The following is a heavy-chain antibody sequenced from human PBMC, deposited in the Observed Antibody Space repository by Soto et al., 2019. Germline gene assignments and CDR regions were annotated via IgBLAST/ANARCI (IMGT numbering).Heavy chain of an antibody. V-gene: IGHV4-31*03. CDR2: IYYSGST. J-gene: IGHJ5*02. D-gene: IGHD3-10*01. CDR1: GGSISSGGYY. CDR3: ARGLRFGELTWFDP. Sequence: SETLSLTCTVSGGSISSGGYYWSWIRQHPGKGLEWIGYIYYSGSTYYNPSLKSRVTISVDTSKNQFSLKLSSVTAAGTAVYYCARGLRFGELTWFDPWGQGTLVTVSS.